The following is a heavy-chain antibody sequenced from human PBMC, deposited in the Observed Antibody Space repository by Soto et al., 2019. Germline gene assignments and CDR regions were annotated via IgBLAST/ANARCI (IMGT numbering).Heavy chain of an antibody. V-gene: IGHV1-18*01. CDR2: ISTNTGNT. Sequence: QVQLVQSGTEVKKPGASVKVSCRASGYTFTGYGISWVRQAPGQGLEWMGWISTNTGNTKYAQKLQGRVTMTKDTSTNSVFMELRSLRSDDTAVYYCARGVVVVAAAMFRDFDLWGRGTLVTVSS. J-gene: IGHJ2*01. D-gene: IGHD2-2*01. CDR3: ARGVVVVAAAMFRDFDL. CDR1: GYTFTGYG.